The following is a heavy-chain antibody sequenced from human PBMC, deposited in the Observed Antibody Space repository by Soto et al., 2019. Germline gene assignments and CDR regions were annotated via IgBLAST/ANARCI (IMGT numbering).Heavy chain of an antibody. V-gene: IGHV7-4-1*01. CDR3: ARDRRYYDFWSGYSDYYYYGMDV. CDR2: INTNTGNP. CDR1: GYTFTSYA. J-gene: IGHJ6*02. Sequence: GASVKVSCKASGYTFTSYAMNWVRQAPGQGLEWMGWINTNTGNPTYAQGFTGRFVFSLDTSVSTAYLQICSLKAEDTAVYYCARDRRYYDFWSGYSDYYYYGMDVWGQGTTVTVSS. D-gene: IGHD3-3*01.